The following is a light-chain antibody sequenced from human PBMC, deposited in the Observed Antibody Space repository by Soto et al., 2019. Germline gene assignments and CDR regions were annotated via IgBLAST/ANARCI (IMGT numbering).Light chain of an antibody. CDR2: WAS. Sequence: QSPYARAAVQFPRVTINCTSHQSALYSSDKKNYLAWYQQKPGQPPKLLTYWASTRGSGVPDRFSGSGSGTDFTLTICSLQAEDVAVYYCQQYYGHPQKFGQGTKVAIK. J-gene: IGKJ1*01. CDR3: QQYYGHPQK. CDR1: QSALYSSDKKNY. V-gene: IGKV4-1*01.